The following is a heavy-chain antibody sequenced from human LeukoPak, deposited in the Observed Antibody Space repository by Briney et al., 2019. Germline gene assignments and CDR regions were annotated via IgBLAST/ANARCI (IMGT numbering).Heavy chain of an antibody. CDR2: ISHDGGSK. CDR3: AKSEELLLGHFDY. Sequence: GGPLRLSCEASGFTFRSYGMHWVRQAPGKGLEWVTSISHDGGSKYSADSVKGRFTISRDNSKNTLSLQMNSLRAEDTAVYYCAKSEELLLGHFDYWGQGTLVTVSS. D-gene: IGHD1-26*01. V-gene: IGHV3-30*18. J-gene: IGHJ4*02. CDR1: GFTFRSYG.